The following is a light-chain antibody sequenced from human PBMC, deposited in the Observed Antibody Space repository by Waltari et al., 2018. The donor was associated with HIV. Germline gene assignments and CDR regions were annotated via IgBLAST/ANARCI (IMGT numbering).Light chain of an antibody. J-gene: IGLJ1*01. CDR3: QSWDDSLSGYV. CDR1: SSDVGGYNF. Sequence: QSALTQPASVSGSPGQSITISCTGTSSDVGGYNFVSWFQHHPGKAPKVMIYEVRNRPSGVSNRFSGSKSGNTAALTISGLQAEDEADYYCQSWDDSLSGYVFGTGSKVTVL. V-gene: IGLV2-14*01. CDR2: EVR.